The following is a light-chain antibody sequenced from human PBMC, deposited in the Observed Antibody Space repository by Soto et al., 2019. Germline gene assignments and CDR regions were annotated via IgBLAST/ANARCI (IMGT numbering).Light chain of an antibody. CDR3: QQYSSSRT. Sequence: DIVLTQSPGTLSLSPGERATLSCRASQSVSSNHLAWYQQKPGQAPRLLIYGGSSRATGIPVRFSGSGSETDFTLTITRLEPGDFAVYYCQQYSSSRTFGQGTKVEIK. CDR1: QSVSSNH. CDR2: GGS. V-gene: IGKV3-20*01. J-gene: IGKJ1*01.